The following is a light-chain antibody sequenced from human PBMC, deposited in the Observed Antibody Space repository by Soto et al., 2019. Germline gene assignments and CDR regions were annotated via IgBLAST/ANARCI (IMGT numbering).Light chain of an antibody. CDR3: QQYGSSPRLT. J-gene: IGKJ4*01. CDR2: GAS. CDR1: QSVSSSY. Sequence: ELVLTQSPGTLSLSPGERATLSCRASQSVSSSYLAWYQPKPGQAPRLLIYGASNRATGIPDRFSGSGSGTDFSLTISRLEPEDVAVYYCQQYGSSPRLTFGGGTKVEIK. V-gene: IGKV3-20*01.